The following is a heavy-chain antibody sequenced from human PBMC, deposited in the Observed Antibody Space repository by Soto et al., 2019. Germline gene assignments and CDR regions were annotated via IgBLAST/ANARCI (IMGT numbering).Heavy chain of an antibody. CDR1: GFTVSSNY. J-gene: IGHJ4*02. D-gene: IGHD3-22*01. V-gene: IGHV3-53*01. CDR3: ARARGYYDTSGYSGYYFDY. Sequence: RLSCAASGFTVSSNYMSWVRQAPGKGLEWVSVIYSGGTTYYADSVKGRFTISRDNSKNTLYLQMNSLRAEDTAVYYCARARGYYDTSGYSGYYFDYWGQGSLVTVSS. CDR2: IYSGGTT.